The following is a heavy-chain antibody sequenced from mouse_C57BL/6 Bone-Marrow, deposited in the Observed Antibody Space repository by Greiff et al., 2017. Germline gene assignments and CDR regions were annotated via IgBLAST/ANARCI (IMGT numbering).Heavy chain of an antibody. CDR3: ARLDGYYEDYAMDY. Sequence: EVKLVESGGGLVQPGGSLKLSCAASGFTFSDYYMYWVRQTPEKRLEWVAYISNGGGSTYYPDTVKGRFTISRDNAKNTLYMQMSRLKSEDTAMYYCARLDGYYEDYAMDYWGQGTSVTVSS. CDR1: GFTFSDYY. D-gene: IGHD2-3*01. CDR2: ISNGGGST. V-gene: IGHV5-12*01. J-gene: IGHJ4*01.